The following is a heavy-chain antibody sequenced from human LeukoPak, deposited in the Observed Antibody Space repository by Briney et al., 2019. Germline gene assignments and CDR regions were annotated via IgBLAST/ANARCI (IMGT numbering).Heavy chain of an antibody. J-gene: IGHJ4*02. V-gene: IGHV1-2*02. Sequence: ASVKVSCKASGYTFTGYYMHWVRQAPGQGLEWMGWINPNNGGTNYAQKFQGRVTMTRDTSISTAYMELSRLRSDDTAVYYCARDPGGYSYDFDYWGQGTLVTVSS. CDR1: GYTFTGYY. CDR2: INPNNGGT. D-gene: IGHD5-18*01. CDR3: ARDPGGYSYDFDY.